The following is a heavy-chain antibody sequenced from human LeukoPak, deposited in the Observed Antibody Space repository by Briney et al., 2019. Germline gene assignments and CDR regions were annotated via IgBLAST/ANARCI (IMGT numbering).Heavy chain of an antibody. V-gene: IGHV3-74*01. Sequence: AGGSLRHSCAASGSTFSSYWMHWVRQVPGKGLVWVSRINSDGSSTSYADSVKGRFTISRDNAKNTLYLQMNSLRAEDTAVYYCARDLAYCGGDCYAYYYYGMDVWGQGTTVTVSS. CDR1: GSTFSSYW. D-gene: IGHD2-21*02. CDR2: INSDGSST. J-gene: IGHJ6*02. CDR3: ARDLAYCGGDCYAYYYYGMDV.